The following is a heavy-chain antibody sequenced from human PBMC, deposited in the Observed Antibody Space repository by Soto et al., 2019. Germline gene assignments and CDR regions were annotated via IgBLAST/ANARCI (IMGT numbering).Heavy chain of an antibody. CDR1: GYTFTSYG. J-gene: IGHJ4*02. D-gene: IGHD3-3*02. CDR2: ISAYNGNT. CDR3: ARASGHFWSGYFPYYFDY. Sequence: ASVKVSCKASGYTFTSYGISWVRQAPGQGLEWMGWISAYNGNTNYAQKLQGRVTMTTDTSTSTAYMELRSLRSDDTAVYYCARASGHFWSGYFPYYFDYWGQGTLVTVSS. V-gene: IGHV1-18*01.